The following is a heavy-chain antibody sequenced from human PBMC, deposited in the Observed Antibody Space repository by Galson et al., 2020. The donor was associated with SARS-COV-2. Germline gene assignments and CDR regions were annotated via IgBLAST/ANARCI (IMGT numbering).Heavy chain of an antibody. V-gene: IGHV3-48*01. CDR3: ARDLGYDFCGGYSRTMDV. CDR2: ISSSSSTI. J-gene: IGHJ6*04. CDR1: GFTFSSYS. D-gene: IGHD3-3*01. Sequence: GESLKISCAASGFTFSSYSMNWVRQAPGKGLEWVSYISSSSSTIYYADSVKGRFTISRDNAKNSLYLQMNSLRAEDTAVYYCARDLGYDFCGGYSRTMDVWGKGTTVTVSS.